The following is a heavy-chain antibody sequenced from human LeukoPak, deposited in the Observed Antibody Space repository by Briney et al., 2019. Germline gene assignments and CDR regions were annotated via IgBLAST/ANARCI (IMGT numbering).Heavy chain of an antibody. CDR2: INPNSGDM. D-gene: IGHD6-19*01. V-gene: IGHV1-2*02. CDR1: GYTFTDHY. CDR3: ARLYPSIPVAGSGDCFDS. Sequence: ASVRVSCKASGYTFTDHYMHWVRQAPGQGLEHMGWINPNSGDMKYAQKFRGRVTMTRDTSINTAYMELRSLRSDDTAVYYCARLYPSIPVAGSGDCFDSWGQGTLVTVSS. J-gene: IGHJ4*02.